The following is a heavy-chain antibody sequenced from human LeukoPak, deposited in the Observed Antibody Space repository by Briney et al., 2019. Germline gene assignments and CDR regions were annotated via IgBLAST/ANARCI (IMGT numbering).Heavy chain of an antibody. Sequence: ASVRVSCKASGYNFNRHDIIWVRRATGQGLEWMGWMNPDTGSTGFAQKFHGRVTLTRDTSITTAYMELSSLRSEDTAVYYCGRSYSPDYWGQGTLVTVSS. D-gene: IGHD2-21*01. CDR3: GRSYSPDY. CDR1: GYNFNRHD. V-gene: IGHV1-8*01. CDR2: MNPDTGST. J-gene: IGHJ4*02.